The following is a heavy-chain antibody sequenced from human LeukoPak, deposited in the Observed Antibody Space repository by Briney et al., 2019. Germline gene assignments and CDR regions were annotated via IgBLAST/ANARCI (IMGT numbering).Heavy chain of an antibody. V-gene: IGHV3-7*03. CDR1: GFTVSSNY. CDR2: INHNGNVN. J-gene: IGHJ6*02. D-gene: IGHD3-16*01. CDR3: ARGGGLDV. Sequence: GGSLRLSCAASGFTVSSNYMSWVRQAPGRGLEWVASINHNGNVNYYVDSVKGRFTISRDNAKNSLYLQMSNLRAEDTAVYFCARGGGLDVWGQGATVTVSS.